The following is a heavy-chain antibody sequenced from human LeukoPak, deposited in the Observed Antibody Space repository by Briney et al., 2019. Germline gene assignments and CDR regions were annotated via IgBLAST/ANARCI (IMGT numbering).Heavy chain of an antibody. CDR1: GFTFSSYG. J-gene: IGHJ4*02. Sequence: GGTLRLSFAASGFTFSSYGMHWVRQAPGKGLEWVAFIRYDGSNKYYADSVKGRFTISRDNSKNTLYLQMNSLRAEDTAVYYCAKTGITGTTYYFDYWGQGTLVTVSS. V-gene: IGHV3-30*02. CDR3: AKTGITGTTYYFDY. D-gene: IGHD1-7*01. CDR2: IRYDGSNK.